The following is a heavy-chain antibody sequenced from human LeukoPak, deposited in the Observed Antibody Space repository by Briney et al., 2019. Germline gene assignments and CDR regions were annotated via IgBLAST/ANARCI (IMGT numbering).Heavy chain of an antibody. V-gene: IGHV3-48*03. CDR3: ARTRDGPFEY. CDR2: ISSSGSSI. J-gene: IGHJ4*02. Sequence: GGSLRLSCAASGFTFGSYEMNWVRQAPGKGLEWLSHISSSGSSIQYADSVKGRFTISRDNAKNSLYLQMNSLRAEDTAVYYCARTRDGPFEYWGQGTLVTVSS. D-gene: IGHD5-24*01. CDR1: GFTFGSYE.